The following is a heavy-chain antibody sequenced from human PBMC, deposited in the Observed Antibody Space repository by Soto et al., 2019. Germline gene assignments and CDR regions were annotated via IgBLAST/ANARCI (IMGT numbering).Heavy chain of an antibody. J-gene: IGHJ5*02. CDR3: ARARWGSSSSPPNAKRWFDP. Sequence: SETLSLTCAVYGGSFSGYYWSWIRQPPGKGLEWIGEINHSGSTNYNPSLKSRVTISVDTSKNQFSLKLSSVTAADTAVYYCARARWGSSSSPPNAKRWFDPWGQGTLVTVSS. V-gene: IGHV4-34*01. CDR2: INHSGST. CDR1: GGSFSGYY. D-gene: IGHD6-6*01.